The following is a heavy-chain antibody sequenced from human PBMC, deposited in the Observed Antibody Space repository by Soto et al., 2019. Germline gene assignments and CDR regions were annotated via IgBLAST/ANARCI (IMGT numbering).Heavy chain of an antibody. CDR1: GFTFSDYA. CDR2: IIGSGGNT. V-gene: IGHV3-23*01. J-gene: IGHJ4*02. CDR3: ANLGYFDH. Sequence: GGSLRLSCAASGFTFSDYAMSWVRQSPGKGLEWVSTIIGSGGNTYYTDSVKGRFIISRDNSRNTLYLQMNRLTAGYTAVYYCANLGYFDHWGQGTQVTVSS.